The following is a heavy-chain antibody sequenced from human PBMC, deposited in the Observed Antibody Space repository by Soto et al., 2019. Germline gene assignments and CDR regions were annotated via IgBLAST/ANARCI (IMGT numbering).Heavy chain of an antibody. V-gene: IGHV1-46*01. CDR2: INPSGGST. D-gene: IGHD3-10*01. CDR1: GYTFPSYF. CDR3: VRTSGYNCFDL. J-gene: IGHJ5*02. Sequence: ASVKVSCKASGYTFPSYFIHWVRQAPGQGLEWMGIINPSGGSTSYAQKFQGRVTVTRDTSTSTVYMELSSLRSEDTAVYYCVRTSGYNCFDLWGQGTLVTVSS.